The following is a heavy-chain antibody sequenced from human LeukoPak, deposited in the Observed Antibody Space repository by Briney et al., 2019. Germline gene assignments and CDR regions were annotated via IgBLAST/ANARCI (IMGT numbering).Heavy chain of an antibody. J-gene: IGHJ6*03. Sequence: GGSLRLSCAASGFTFSTYGMHWVRQAPGKGLEWVAFIRYDGSNIYYADSVKGRFTISRDNSKNTLYLQMNSLRTEDTAVYYCARGTGSSSRYYYYYYMDVWGKGTTVTVSS. V-gene: IGHV3-30*02. CDR3: ARGTGSSSRYYYYYYMDV. CDR1: GFTFSTYG. CDR2: IRYDGSNI. D-gene: IGHD6-6*01.